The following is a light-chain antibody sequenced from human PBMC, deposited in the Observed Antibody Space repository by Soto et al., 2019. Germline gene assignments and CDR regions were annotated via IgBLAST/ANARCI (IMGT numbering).Light chain of an antibody. Sequence: QSVLTQPPSVSAAPGQKVTISCSGSSSNIGNNYVSWYQHLPGTAPKLLIHDDNKRPSGIPDRFSGSKSGTSATLGITGLQTGDEADYYCATWDSSLNAAAFGPGTKLTVL. CDR2: DDN. CDR1: SSNIGNNY. V-gene: IGLV1-51*01. J-gene: IGLJ1*01. CDR3: ATWDSSLNAAA.